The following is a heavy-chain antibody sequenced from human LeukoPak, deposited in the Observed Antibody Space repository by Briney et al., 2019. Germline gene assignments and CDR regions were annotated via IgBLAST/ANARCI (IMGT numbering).Heavy chain of an antibody. CDR2: IYPGDSDT. V-gene: IGHV5-51*01. CDR3: ARAEYYDFWSGYPRPFDY. D-gene: IGHD3-3*01. J-gene: IGHJ4*02. CDR1: GYSFTSYW. Sequence: RGESLKISCKGSGYSFTSYWIGWVRQMPGKGLEWMGIIYPGDSDTRYSPSFQGQVTISADKSISTAYLQWSSLKASDTAMNYCARAEYYDFWSGYPRPFDYWGQGTLVTVSS.